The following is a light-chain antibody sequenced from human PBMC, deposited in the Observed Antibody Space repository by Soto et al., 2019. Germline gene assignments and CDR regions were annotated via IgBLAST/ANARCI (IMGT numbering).Light chain of an antibody. CDR1: QNIRSR. CDR2: DAS. Sequence: DIQMTQSPSTLSASVGDKVTVTCRASQNIRSRLAWYQQKPGKAPNLLISDASSLESRVPSTFSGSGSGTEFTLTISSLQPDDVATYYCQQYNSYSPFTFGPGTKVDIK. V-gene: IGKV1-5*01. J-gene: IGKJ3*01. CDR3: QQYNSYSPFT.